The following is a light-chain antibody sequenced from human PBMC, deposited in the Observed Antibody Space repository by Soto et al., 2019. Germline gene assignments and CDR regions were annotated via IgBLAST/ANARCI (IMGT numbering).Light chain of an antibody. CDR1: SSDVGAYKF. V-gene: IGLV2-14*03. Sequence: QSALTQPASVSGSPGQSITISCTGTSSDVGAYKFVSRYQHHPGKAPKLIIYDVTTRPSGVSNRFSGSKSGDTASLTISGLQSEDEADYYCSSFTSSSTYVFGTGTKVTVL. CDR3: SSFTSSSTYV. CDR2: DVT. J-gene: IGLJ1*01.